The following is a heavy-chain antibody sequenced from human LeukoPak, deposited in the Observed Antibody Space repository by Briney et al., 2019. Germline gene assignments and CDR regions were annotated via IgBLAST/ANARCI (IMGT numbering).Heavy chain of an antibody. V-gene: IGHV3-66*01. CDR2: IYSDSAT. CDR1: GFTVNNNF. D-gene: IGHD3-10*01. CDR3: AKDLRGSLYSYYMDV. J-gene: IGHJ6*03. Sequence: GGSLRLSCAASGFTVNNNFMSWVRQAPGKGLEWVSVIYSDSATFYADSVKGRFTISRDSSKNTLFLQMSSLRAEDTAVYYCAKDLRGSLYSYYMDVWGKGTTVTISS.